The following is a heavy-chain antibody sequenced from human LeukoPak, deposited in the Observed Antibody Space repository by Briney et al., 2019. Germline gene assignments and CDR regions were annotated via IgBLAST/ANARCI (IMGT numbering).Heavy chain of an antibody. CDR2: LNSDGSIT. J-gene: IGHJ5*02. Sequence: QPGGSLRLSCAASGFTFSSYWMHWVRQSPGKGLVWVARLNSDGSITDYADSVKGRFTISRDSAKNTLFLQVNSLRAEDTAVYYCARDATKSSWVAYNWFDTWGQGTLVTVSS. CDR3: ARDATKSSWVAYNWFDT. CDR1: GFTFSSYW. D-gene: IGHD2-15*01. V-gene: IGHV3-74*01.